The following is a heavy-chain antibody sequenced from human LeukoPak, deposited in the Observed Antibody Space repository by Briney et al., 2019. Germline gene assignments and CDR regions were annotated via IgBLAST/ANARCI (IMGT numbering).Heavy chain of an antibody. CDR2: IYYSGST. Sequence: PSETLSLTCTVSGGSISSYYWSWIRQPPGKGLEWIGYIYYSGSTAYHPSLKSRVTISEDTSKNQFSLKLSSVTAADTAVYYCASLTYYYDSSGHSNLFDPWGQGTLVTVSS. CDR3: ASLTYYYDSSGHSNLFDP. D-gene: IGHD3-22*01. CDR1: GGSISSYY. V-gene: IGHV4-59*01. J-gene: IGHJ5*02.